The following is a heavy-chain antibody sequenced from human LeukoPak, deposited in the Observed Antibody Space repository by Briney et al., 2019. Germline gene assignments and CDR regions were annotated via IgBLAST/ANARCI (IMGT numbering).Heavy chain of an antibody. V-gene: IGHV4-30-4*01. Sequence: PSQTLSLTCTVSGGSISSGDYYWSWIRQPPGKGLEWIGYIYYSGSTYYNPPLKSRVTISVDKSKNQFSLKLSSVTAADTAVYYCARDRLEGLRRFDPWGQGTLVTVSS. J-gene: IGHJ5*02. D-gene: IGHD4-17*01. CDR1: GGSISSGDYY. CDR2: IYYSGST. CDR3: ARDRLEGLRRFDP.